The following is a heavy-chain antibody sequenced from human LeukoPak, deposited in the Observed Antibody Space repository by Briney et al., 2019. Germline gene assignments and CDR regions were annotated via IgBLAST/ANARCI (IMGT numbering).Heavy chain of an antibody. V-gene: IGHV1-8*03. CDR2: MNPNSGNT. Sequence: ASVKVSCKASGYTFTSYDINWVRQATGQGLEWMGWMNPNSGNTGYAQKFQGRVTITRNTSISTAYMELRSLRSDDTAVYYCARVGDYDFWSGYYNTFDYWGQGTLVTVSS. J-gene: IGHJ4*02. D-gene: IGHD3-3*01. CDR3: ARVGDYDFWSGYYNTFDY. CDR1: GYTFTSYD.